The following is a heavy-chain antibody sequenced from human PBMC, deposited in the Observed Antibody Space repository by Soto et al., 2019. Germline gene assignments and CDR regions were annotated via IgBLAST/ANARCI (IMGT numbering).Heavy chain of an antibody. D-gene: IGHD7-27*01. Sequence: EVQLVESGGGLVKPEGSLRLSCGASGFPFSSYTMIWVRQAPGKRLEWVSSIDSRSSADYIYYADSVKGRFTISRDNARNSLYLQMDRLRVEDTGVYYCAKDGCWGFLDYWGRGTLVTVSS. CDR1: GFPFSSYT. J-gene: IGHJ4*02. CDR2: IDSRSSADYI. V-gene: IGHV3-21*02. CDR3: AKDGCWGFLDY.